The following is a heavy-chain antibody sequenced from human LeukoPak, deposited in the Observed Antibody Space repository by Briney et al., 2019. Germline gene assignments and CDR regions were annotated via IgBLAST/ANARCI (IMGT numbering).Heavy chain of an antibody. J-gene: IGHJ5*02. CDR3: ARDFSLDYYDSSGYPLDNWFDP. D-gene: IGHD3-22*01. CDR1: GDSVSSNSGT. V-gene: IGHV6-1*01. Sequence: SQTLSLTCDISGDSVSSNSGTWNWIRQSPSRGLEWLGRTYYRSKWYNDYAVSVKSRITINPDTSKNQFSLQLNSVTPEDAAVYYCARDFSLDYYDSSGYPLDNWFDPWGQGTLVTVSS. CDR2: TYYRSKWYN.